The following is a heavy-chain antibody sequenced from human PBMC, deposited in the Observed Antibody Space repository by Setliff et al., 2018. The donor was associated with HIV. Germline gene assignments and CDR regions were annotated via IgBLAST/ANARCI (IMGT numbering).Heavy chain of an antibody. J-gene: IGHJ4*02. CDR3: ARERAAAPTSSYDPLDY. D-gene: IGHD6-25*01. V-gene: IGHV1-69*13. CDR2: VIPIFGAR. Sequence: ASVKVSCKASGDTFTYYAISWVRQAPGQGLEWMGGVIPIFGAREYAQKFQGRITITADESTSTAYMELSSLRSDDTAVYFCARERAAAPTSSYDPLDYWGQGTLVTVSS. CDR1: GDTFTYYA.